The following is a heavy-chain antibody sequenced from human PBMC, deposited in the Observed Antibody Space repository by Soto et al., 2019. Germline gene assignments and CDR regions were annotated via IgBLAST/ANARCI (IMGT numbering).Heavy chain of an antibody. Sequence: QVQLEQSAPEVKKPGASVKVSCKASGYTVTTYGISWVRQAPGQGLEWLGWINTHNGNTNYAQNLQGRVIMTADTSTNTAYMELRSLRSDDTAIYYCTREGSAPYYYYGMDAWGQGTTVTVS. V-gene: IGHV1-18*01. D-gene: IGHD3-10*01. CDR2: INTHNGNT. CDR3: TREGSAPYYYYGMDA. J-gene: IGHJ6*02. CDR1: GYTVTTYG.